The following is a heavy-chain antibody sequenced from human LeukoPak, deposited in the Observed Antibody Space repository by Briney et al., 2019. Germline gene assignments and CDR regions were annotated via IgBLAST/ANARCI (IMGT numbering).Heavy chain of an antibody. V-gene: IGHV2-5*02. J-gene: IGHJ4*02. Sequence: SRPTLVNPTRTLALTCTFSGFSLNTGGVGVCWIRQPPGKALERPAIIYWDDDERYSPSLKSRLTLIKDTSRNQVVLAMTNMDPVDTATYYCAHGVRRAHCTGGSCYNFDYWGQGTLVTVSS. CDR3: AHGVRRAHCTGGSCYNFDY. CDR1: GFSLNTGGVG. CDR2: IYWDDDE. D-gene: IGHD2-15*01.